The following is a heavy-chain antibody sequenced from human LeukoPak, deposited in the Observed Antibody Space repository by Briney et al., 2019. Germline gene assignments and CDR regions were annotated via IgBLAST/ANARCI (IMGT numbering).Heavy chain of an antibody. CDR1: GGSLSTHH. CDR3: AARLWFDP. Sequence: PSETLSLTCVVSGGSLSTHHWSWIRQSPGRGREWIGYISDSGSTNYNPSLKSRVTISVDKSKNQFSLKLSSVTAADTAVYYCAARLWFDPWGQGTLVTVSS. CDR2: ISDSGST. J-gene: IGHJ5*02. V-gene: IGHV4-59*11. D-gene: IGHD5-12*01.